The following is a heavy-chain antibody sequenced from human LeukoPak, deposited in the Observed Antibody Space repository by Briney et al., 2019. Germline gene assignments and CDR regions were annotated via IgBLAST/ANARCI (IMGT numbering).Heavy chain of an antibody. V-gene: IGHV1-69*05. D-gene: IGHD2-15*01. CDR2: IIPIFGTA. Sequence: GASVKVSCKASGGTFSSYAISWVRQAPGQGLEWMGGIIPIFGTANYAQKVQGRVTMTTDTSTSTAYMELRSLRSDDTAVYYCARVVVVAATRGTWYFDLWGRGTLVTVSS. CDR3: ARVVVVAATRGTWYFDL. CDR1: GGTFSSYA. J-gene: IGHJ2*01.